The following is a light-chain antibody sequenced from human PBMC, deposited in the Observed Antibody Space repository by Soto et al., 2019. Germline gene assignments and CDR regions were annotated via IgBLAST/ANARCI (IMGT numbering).Light chain of an antibody. J-gene: IGKJ1*01. CDR1: QSVSSSS. V-gene: IGKV3-20*01. CDR3: QHFGDSVWT. Sequence: DIVLTPSPGTLSLSPGQSASLSCRASQSVSSSSVAWYRQRPGQAPRLLIYAVSSRAIDTPDRFSGSGSGTDFTLTISRLEPEDFAVYYCQHFGDSVWTFGQGTKVDIK. CDR2: AVS.